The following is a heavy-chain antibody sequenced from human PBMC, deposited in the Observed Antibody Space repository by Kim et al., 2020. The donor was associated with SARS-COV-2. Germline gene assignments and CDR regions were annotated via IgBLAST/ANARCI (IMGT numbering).Heavy chain of an antibody. V-gene: IGHV1-2*05. J-gene: IGHJ4*02. D-gene: IGHD4-17*01. CDR1: GYTFTGYY. CDR3: ARGGSVYGDYDPFDY. Sequence: ASVKVSCKASGYTFTGYYMHWVRQAPGQGLEWMGRINPNSGGTNYAQKFQGRVTMTRDTSISTAYMELSRLRSDDTVVYYCARGGSVYGDYDPFDYWGQGTLVTVSS. CDR2: INPNSGGT.